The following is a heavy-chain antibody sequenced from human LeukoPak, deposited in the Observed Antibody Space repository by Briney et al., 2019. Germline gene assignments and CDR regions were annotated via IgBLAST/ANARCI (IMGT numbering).Heavy chain of an antibody. V-gene: IGHV4-59*12. CDR3: ARVLYSGSWGYFDY. CDR2: ISYIGST. D-gene: IGHD3-10*01. CDR1: GGSISSYC. J-gene: IGHJ4*02. Sequence: SETLSLTCTVSGGSISSYCWTWIRQPPGKGLEWIGYISYIGSTNYNPSLKSRVTMSVDTSKTQFSLELSSVTAADTAVYYCARVLYSGSWGYFDYWGQGTLVTVSS.